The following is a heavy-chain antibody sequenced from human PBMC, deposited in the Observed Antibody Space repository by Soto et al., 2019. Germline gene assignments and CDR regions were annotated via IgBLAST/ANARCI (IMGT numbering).Heavy chain of an antibody. CDR2: ISYDGSNE. CDR3: AKDKFYNYRGGYYIFDC. V-gene: IGHV3-30*18. Sequence: QVQLVESGGGVVQPGRSLRLSCAVSGFTFSSYGMHWVRQAPGKGLEWVAHISYDGSNEHYVDSVKGRFTISRDNSKNTLYLKMNSLRAEDTAVYYCAKDKFYNYRGGYYIFDCGGQETLVTVP. CDR1: GFTFSSYG. J-gene: IGHJ4*02. D-gene: IGHD3-22*01.